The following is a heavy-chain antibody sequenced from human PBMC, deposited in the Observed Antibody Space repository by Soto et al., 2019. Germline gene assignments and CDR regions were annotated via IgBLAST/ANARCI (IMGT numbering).Heavy chain of an antibody. J-gene: IGHJ6*02. CDR2: IYYSGST. CDR1: GGSISSYD. Sequence: PAETLSLTCTVSGGSISSYDWSWIRQPPGKGLERIGYIYYSGSTNYNTSLKSRVTISVDTSKNQYSLKLSSVTAADTAVYYCARDVPLNSSSWYLGVGYYYYGMDVWGQGTTVTVSS. D-gene: IGHD6-13*01. V-gene: IGHV4-59*01. CDR3: ARDVPLNSSSWYLGVGYYYYGMDV.